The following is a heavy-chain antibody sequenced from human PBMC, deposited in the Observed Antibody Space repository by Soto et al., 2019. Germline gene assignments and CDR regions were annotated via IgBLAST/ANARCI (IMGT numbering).Heavy chain of an antibody. CDR3: ARKGASGSYSN. D-gene: IGHD1-26*01. Sequence: PSETLSLTCSVSGGSITSTSYYWGWIRQPPGKGLEWIAAIYYSGNIYHNPSLKSRVTMSIDTSKNQFSLKLSSVSAADTAVYYCARKGASGSYSNWGQGALVTVSS. J-gene: IGHJ4*02. V-gene: IGHV4-39*01. CDR2: IYYSGNI. CDR1: GGSITSTSYY.